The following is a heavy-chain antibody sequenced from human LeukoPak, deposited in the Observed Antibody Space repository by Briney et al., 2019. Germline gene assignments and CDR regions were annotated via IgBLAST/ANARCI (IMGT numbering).Heavy chain of an antibody. CDR3: ARLWDCSSTSCRYYFDY. J-gene: IGHJ4*02. D-gene: IGHD2-2*01. V-gene: IGHV4-39*07. Sequence: PSETLSLTCTVCGGSITNNNYYWDWIPQPPGKGLEWIGNLYYSGSAHYNPSLKSRVTISVDTSKNQFSLRLSSVTAADTAVHYCARLWDCSSTSCRYYFDYWGQGTLVTVSS. CDR1: GGSITNNNYY. CDR2: LYYSGSA.